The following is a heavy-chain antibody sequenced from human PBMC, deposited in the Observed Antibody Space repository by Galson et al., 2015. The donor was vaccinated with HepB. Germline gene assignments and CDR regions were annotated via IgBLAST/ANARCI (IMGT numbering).Heavy chain of an antibody. CDR1: GGSFSGYY. J-gene: IGHJ4*02. CDR3: ARKVAGRNKPFDY. D-gene: IGHD6-19*01. Sequence: LSLTCAVYGGSFSGYYWSWIRQPPGKGLEWIGEINHSGSTNYNPSLKSRVTISVDTSKNQFSLKLSSVTAADTAVYYCARKVAGRNKPFDYWGQGTLVTVSS. CDR2: INHSGST. V-gene: IGHV4-34*01.